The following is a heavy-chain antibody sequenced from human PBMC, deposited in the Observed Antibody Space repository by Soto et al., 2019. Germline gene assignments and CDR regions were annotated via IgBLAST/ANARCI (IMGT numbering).Heavy chain of an antibody. V-gene: IGHV1-18*04. CDR1: GYTFTNYG. Sequence: QVHLVQSGAEVKKPGASVKVSCKASGYTFTNYGISWVRQAPGQGLEWMGWISTNSGHTDYAQNLRGRVTMTTDTSTTTAYMELRSLRSDDTAVYYCAREEYRQLDHWGQGTLVTVSS. CDR2: ISTNSGHT. D-gene: IGHD3-16*02. J-gene: IGHJ5*02. CDR3: AREEYRQLDH.